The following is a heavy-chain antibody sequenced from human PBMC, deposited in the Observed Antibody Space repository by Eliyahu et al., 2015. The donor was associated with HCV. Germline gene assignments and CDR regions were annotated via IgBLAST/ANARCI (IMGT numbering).Heavy chain of an antibody. CDR3: TTGAPGGFDYYLDV. D-gene: IGHD3-10*01. V-gene: IGHV3-15*01. CDR2: IKSKTDGGTT. CDR1: GFTFXKAW. Sequence: EVQQVESGGGLVKPGGSLRLSXAASGFTFXKAWMSWVRQAPGKGLEWIGRIKSKTDGGTTDYAAPVKGRFTISRDDSKSTLYLQMNSLKTEDTAVYYCTTGAPGGFDYYLDVWGQGTTVTVSS. J-gene: IGHJ6*03.